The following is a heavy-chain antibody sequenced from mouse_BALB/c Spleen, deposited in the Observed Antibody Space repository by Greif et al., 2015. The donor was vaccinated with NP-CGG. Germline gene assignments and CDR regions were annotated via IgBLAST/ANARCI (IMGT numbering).Heavy chain of an antibody. J-gene: IGHJ2*01. CDR3: ARLYYGPFDY. CDR2: ISSGGSYT. V-gene: IGHV5-6*01. D-gene: IGHD1-2*01. CDR1: GFTFSSYG. Sequence: EVQVVESGGDLVKPGGSLKLSCAASGFTFSSYGMSWVRQTPDKRLEWVATISSGGSYTYYPDSVKGRLTISRDNAKNTLYLQMSSLKSEDTAMYYCARLYYGPFDYWGQGTTLTVFS.